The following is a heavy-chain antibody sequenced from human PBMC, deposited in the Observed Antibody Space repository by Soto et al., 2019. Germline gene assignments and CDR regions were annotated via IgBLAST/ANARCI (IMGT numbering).Heavy chain of an antibody. CDR1: GYTFTSYA. CDR2: INAGNGNT. V-gene: IGHV1-3*01. Sequence: QVQLVQSGAEVKKPGASVKVSCKASGYTFTSYAMHWVRQAPGQRLEWMGWINAGNGNTKYSQKFQGRVTITRDTSASTAYMELSRLRSEDTAVYYCARAYYYDSSGYLGNQYYFDYWGQGTLVTVSS. CDR3: ARAYYYDSSGYLGNQYYFDY. D-gene: IGHD3-22*01. J-gene: IGHJ4*02.